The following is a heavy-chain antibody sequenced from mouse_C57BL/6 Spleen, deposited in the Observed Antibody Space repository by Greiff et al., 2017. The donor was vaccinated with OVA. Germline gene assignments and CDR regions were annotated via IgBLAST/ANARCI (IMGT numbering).Heavy chain of an antibody. CDR3: ARQGNGRIEIYAMDY. V-gene: IGHV1-26*01. J-gene: IGHJ4*01. CDR2: INPNNGGT. D-gene: IGHD5-1-1*01. Sequence: VQLQQSGPELVKPGASVKISCKASGYTFTDYYMNWVKQSHGKSLEWIGDINPNNGGTSYNQKFKGKATLTVDKSSSTAYMELRSLTSEDSAVYYCARQGNGRIEIYAMDYWGQGTSVTVSS. CDR1: GYTFTDYY.